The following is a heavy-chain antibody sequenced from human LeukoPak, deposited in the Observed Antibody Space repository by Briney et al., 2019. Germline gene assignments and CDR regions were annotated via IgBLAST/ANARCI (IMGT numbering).Heavy chain of an antibody. CDR1: GGSITSDYYY. D-gene: IGHD2-21*02. CDR3: ARDERVVVTATIDY. CDR2: IYSDGNT. V-gene: IGHV4-61*02. Sequence: SQTLSLTCTVSGGSITSDYYYWNWIRQPAGKGLEWIGRIYSDGNTNYNPSLKSRVTISADTSKNQFSLKLSSVTAADTAVYYCARDERVVVTATIDYWGQGTLVTVSS. J-gene: IGHJ4*02.